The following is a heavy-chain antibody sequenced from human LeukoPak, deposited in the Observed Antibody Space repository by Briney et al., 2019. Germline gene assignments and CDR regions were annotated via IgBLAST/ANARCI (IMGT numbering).Heavy chain of an antibody. J-gene: IGHJ4*02. D-gene: IGHD3-22*01. CDR3: ARVSDDSSGYYVGYFDY. Sequence: SETLSLTCTVSGGSISTSSYYWGWVRQPPGKGLEWIGNIFYSGSTYYSPSLKSRVTIAVETSKNQFSLKLSSVTAADTAVYYCARVSDDSSGYYVGYFDYWGQGTLVTVSS. V-gene: IGHV4-39*07. CDR1: GGSISTSSYY. CDR2: IFYSGST.